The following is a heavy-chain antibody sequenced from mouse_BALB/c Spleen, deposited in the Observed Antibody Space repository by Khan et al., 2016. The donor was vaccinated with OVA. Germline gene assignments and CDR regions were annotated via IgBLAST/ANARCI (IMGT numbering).Heavy chain of an antibody. D-gene: IGHD2-2*01. CDR2: IDPANGNT. Sequence: VQLQQSGAELVKPGASVKLFCTASGFNIKDTYIHWVNQRPEQGLEWIGRIDPANGNTKYAPKFQGQATLTADTSSNTAYLQRSSLTSEDTAVYYCARNDGYDVDYWGQGTTLTVSS. CDR3: ARNDGYDVDY. V-gene: IGHV14-3*02. CDR1: GFNIKDTY. J-gene: IGHJ2*01.